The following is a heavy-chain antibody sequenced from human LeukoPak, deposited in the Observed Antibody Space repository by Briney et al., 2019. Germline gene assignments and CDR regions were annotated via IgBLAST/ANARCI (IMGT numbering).Heavy chain of an antibody. V-gene: IGHV4-4*07. CDR1: DDSITMYY. CDR2: IYTSGST. Sequence: PSETLSLTCSVSDDSITMYYWTWIRQPAGKGLEWIGRIYTSGSTNYNPSLKSRVTMSVDTSKNQFSLKLSSVTAADTAVYYCARGIAVADLYFDYRGQGTLVTVSS. J-gene: IGHJ4*02. D-gene: IGHD6-19*01. CDR3: ARGIAVADLYFDY.